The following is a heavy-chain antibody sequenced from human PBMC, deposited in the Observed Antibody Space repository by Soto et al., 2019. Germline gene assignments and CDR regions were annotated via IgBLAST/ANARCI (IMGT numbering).Heavy chain of an antibody. CDR2: IYTSGST. Sequence: SETLSLTCTVSGGSISSYYWSWIRQPAGKGLEWIGRIYTSGSTNYNPSLKSRVTMSVDTSKNQFSLKLSSVTAADTAAYYCARDSALYYYDSSGYFDYWGQGTLVTVSS. CDR3: ARDSALYYYDSSGYFDY. V-gene: IGHV4-4*07. CDR1: GGSISSYY. J-gene: IGHJ4*02. D-gene: IGHD3-22*01.